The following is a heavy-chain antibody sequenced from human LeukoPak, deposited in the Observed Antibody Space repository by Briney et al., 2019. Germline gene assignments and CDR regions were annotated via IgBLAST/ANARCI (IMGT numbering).Heavy chain of an antibody. J-gene: IGHJ5*02. CDR1: GGSISSGGYS. CDR2: IYHSGST. D-gene: IGHD6-19*01. V-gene: IGHV4-30-2*01. Sequence: SQTLSLTCAVSGGSISSGGYSWSWIRQPPGKGLEWIGYIYHSGSTNYNPSLKSRVTISVDKSKNQFSLKLSSVTAADTAVYYCARDPTPYSSGWYDTWGQGTLVTVSS. CDR3: ARDPTPYSSGWYDT.